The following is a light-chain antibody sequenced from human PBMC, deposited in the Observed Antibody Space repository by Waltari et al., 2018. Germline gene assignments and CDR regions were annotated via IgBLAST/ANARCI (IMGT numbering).Light chain of an antibody. Sequence: QSALTQPRSVSGSPGQSVTISCTGTSSDVGGYNYVSWYQQHPGKAPKLMIYDVSKRPSGVPDRFSGSKSGTSASLAISGLQSEDEADYYCAAWDDSLSGPGFGGGTKLTVL. CDR3: AAWDDSLSGPG. J-gene: IGLJ3*02. CDR1: SSDVGGYNY. CDR2: DVS. V-gene: IGLV2-11*01.